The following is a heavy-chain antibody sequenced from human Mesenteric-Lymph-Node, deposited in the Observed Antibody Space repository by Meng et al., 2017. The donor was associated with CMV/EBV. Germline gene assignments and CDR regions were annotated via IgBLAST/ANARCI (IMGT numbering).Heavy chain of an antibody. CDR2: ITSSSTYI. CDR1: AFTFSSYD. Sequence: GESLKISCAASAFTFSSYDMDWVRQAPGKGLEWVSSITSSSTYIYYADSVKGRFTISRDNAKNSLYLQMNSLRAEDTALYYCAMLSLGYCSSTSCSQLYYDAFDIWGQGTMVTVSS. J-gene: IGHJ3*02. CDR3: AMLSLGYCSSTSCSQLYYDAFDI. D-gene: IGHD2-2*01. V-gene: IGHV3-21*04.